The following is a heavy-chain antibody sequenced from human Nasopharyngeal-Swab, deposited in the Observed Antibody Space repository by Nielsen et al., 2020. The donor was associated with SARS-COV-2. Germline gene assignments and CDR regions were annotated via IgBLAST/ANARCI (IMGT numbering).Heavy chain of an antibody. D-gene: IGHD5-24*01. Sequence: SVKVSCKTSGDTFTNSAISWVRQAPGQGLEWMGRIIPILGIPNYAQKFQGRLTITADTSTTTAYTELSSLRSEDTAVYYCASPVEMSTTWGQGTLVTVSS. J-gene: IGHJ5*02. CDR3: ASPVEMSTT. CDR1: GDTFTNSA. V-gene: IGHV1-69*04. CDR2: IIPILGIP.